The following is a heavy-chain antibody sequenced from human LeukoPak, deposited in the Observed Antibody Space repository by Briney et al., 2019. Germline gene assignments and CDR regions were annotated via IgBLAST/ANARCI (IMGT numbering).Heavy chain of an antibody. Sequence: PGGSLRLSCAASGFTFSNAWMSWVRQAPGKGLEWVGRIKSKTDGGTTDYAAPVKGRFTIPRDDSKNTLYLQMNSLKTEDTAVYYCTTHKYYYDSSGYYYFDYWGQGTLVTVSS. J-gene: IGHJ4*02. V-gene: IGHV3-15*01. D-gene: IGHD3-22*01. CDR3: TTHKYYYDSSGYYYFDY. CDR2: IKSKTDGGTT. CDR1: GFTFSNAW.